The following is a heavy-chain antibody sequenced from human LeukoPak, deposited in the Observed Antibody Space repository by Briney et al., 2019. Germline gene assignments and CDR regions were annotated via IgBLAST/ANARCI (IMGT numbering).Heavy chain of an antibody. J-gene: IGHJ6*04. CDR2: IYYSGST. D-gene: IGHD3-10*01. CDR1: GGSISSGGYY. CDR3: ARDSEYYGSGSYSNYYYYGMDV. Sequence: SQTLSLTCTVSGGSISSGGYYWSWIRQHPGKGLEWIGYIYYSGSTYYNPSLKSRGTISVDTSKNQFSLKLSSVTAADTAVYYCARDSEYYGSGSYSNYYYYGMDVWGKGTTVTVSS. V-gene: IGHV4-31*03.